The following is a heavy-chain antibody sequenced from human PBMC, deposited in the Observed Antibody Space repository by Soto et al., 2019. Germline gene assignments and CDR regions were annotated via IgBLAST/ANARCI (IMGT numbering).Heavy chain of an antibody. D-gene: IGHD3-10*01. J-gene: IGHJ6*02. V-gene: IGHV1-69*13. CDR1: GCTFSSYA. Sequence: SVKVSCKASGCTFSSYAISWVRQAPGQGLEWMGGIIPIFGTANYAQKFQGRVTITADESTSTAYMELSSLRSEDTAVYYCARYETRATNMVRGGSNQDYYYGMDVWGQGTTVTVPS. CDR2: IIPIFGTA. CDR3: ARYETRATNMVRGGSNQDYYYGMDV.